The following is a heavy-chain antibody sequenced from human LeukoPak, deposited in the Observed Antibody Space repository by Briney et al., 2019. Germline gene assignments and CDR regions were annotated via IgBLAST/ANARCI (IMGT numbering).Heavy chain of an antibody. CDR1: GFSFSSYA. Sequence: GGSLRLSCVASGFSFSSYAMTWVRQAPGKGLEWVSVISGRGGRTYYADSVNGRFTISRDNSKNTLYLQMNSLRAEDTAVYYWAKKAHDSSAYWFAPWGQGPLVPFSS. V-gene: IGHV3-23*01. CDR3: AKKAHDSSAYWFAP. CDR2: ISGRGGRT. J-gene: IGHJ5*02. D-gene: IGHD3-22*01.